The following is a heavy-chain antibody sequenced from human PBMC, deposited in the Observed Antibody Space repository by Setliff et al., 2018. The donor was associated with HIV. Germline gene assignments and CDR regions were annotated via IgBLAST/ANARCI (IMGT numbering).Heavy chain of an antibody. CDR2: IYPVDSET. CDR1: GYNFVDYS. D-gene: IGHD2-2*01. J-gene: IGHJ4*02. Sequence: PGASLKTSYQASGYNFVDYSIAWVRQVPGKGLEWMGIIYPVDSETRYNPSFQGQVTISADKSINTAYLQWTTLKASDSAMYYCARPRGNDYAGSGFDNWGQGTLVTVSS. V-gene: IGHV5-51*01. CDR3: ARPRGNDYAGSGFDN.